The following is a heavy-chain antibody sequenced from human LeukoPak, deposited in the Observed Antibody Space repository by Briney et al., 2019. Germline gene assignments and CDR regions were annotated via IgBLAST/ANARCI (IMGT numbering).Heavy chain of an antibody. CDR1: GGSFSGYY. Sequence: SETLSLACAVYGGSFSGYYWSWIRQPPGKGLEWIGEINHSGSTNYNPSLKSRVTISVDTSKNQFSLKLSSVTAADTAVYYCARGTYSSSWDPYWYFDLWGRGTLVTVSS. CDR3: ARGTYSSSWDPYWYFDL. D-gene: IGHD6-13*01. J-gene: IGHJ2*01. CDR2: INHSGST. V-gene: IGHV4-34*01.